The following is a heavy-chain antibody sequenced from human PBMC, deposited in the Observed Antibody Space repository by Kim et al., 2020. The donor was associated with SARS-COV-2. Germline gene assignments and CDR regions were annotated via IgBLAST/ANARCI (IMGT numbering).Heavy chain of an antibody. CDR1: GFTFSSYS. V-gene: IGHV3-21*01. J-gene: IGHJ6*02. D-gene: IGHD3-3*01. Sequence: EGSLRLSCAASGFTFSSYSMNWVRQAPGKGLEWVSSISSSSSYIYYADSVKGRFTISRDNAKNSLYLQMNSLRAEDTAVYYCARDRLSSWSGYYVNGMDVWGQGTTVTVSS. CDR2: ISSSSSYI. CDR3: ARDRLSSWSGYYVNGMDV.